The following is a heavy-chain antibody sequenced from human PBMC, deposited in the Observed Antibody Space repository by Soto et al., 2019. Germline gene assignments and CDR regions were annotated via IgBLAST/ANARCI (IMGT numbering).Heavy chain of an antibody. CDR2: IYYSGST. CDR1: GGSISSGGYY. D-gene: IGHD6-13*01. Sequence: QVQLQESGPGLVKPSQTLSLTCTVSGGSISSGGYYWSWIRQHPGKGLEWIGYIYYSGSTYYNPSPKSVVTISVDTSKNQFSLKLSSVTAADTAVYYCARVAAAAGSIDYWGQGTLVTVSS. CDR3: ARVAAAAGSIDY. V-gene: IGHV4-31*01. J-gene: IGHJ4*02.